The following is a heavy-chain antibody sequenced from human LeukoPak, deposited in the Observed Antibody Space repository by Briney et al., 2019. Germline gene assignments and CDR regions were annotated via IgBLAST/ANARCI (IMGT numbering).Heavy chain of an antibody. J-gene: IGHJ4*02. D-gene: IGHD3-3*01. CDR1: GFTFSSHA. Sequence: GGSLRLSCAASGFTFSSHAMSWVRQAPGKGLEWVSAISGSGGSTYYADSVKGRFTISRDNSKNTLYLQMNSLRAEDTAVYYCAKAHYDFWSGYWVFDYWGQGTLVTVSS. CDR3: AKAHYDFWSGYWVFDY. V-gene: IGHV3-23*01. CDR2: ISGSGGST.